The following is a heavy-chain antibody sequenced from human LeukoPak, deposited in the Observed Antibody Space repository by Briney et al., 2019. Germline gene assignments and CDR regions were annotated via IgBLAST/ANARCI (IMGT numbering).Heavy chain of an antibody. Sequence: GGSLRLSCAASGFTFSSYEMNWVRQAPGKGLEWVSTISGSGGSTYYADSVKGRFTISRDNSKNTLYLQMNSLRVEDTAVYYCACRSGSYSYYFDYWGQGNLVTVSS. D-gene: IGHD3-10*01. CDR3: ACRSGSYSYYFDY. J-gene: IGHJ4*02. CDR2: ISGSGGST. V-gene: IGHV3-23*01. CDR1: GFTFSSYE.